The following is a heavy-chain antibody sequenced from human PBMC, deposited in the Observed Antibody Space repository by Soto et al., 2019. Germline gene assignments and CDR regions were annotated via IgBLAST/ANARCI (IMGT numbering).Heavy chain of an antibody. D-gene: IGHD1-26*01. CDR2: IYYSGST. CDR1: GGSISSYY. J-gene: IGHJ6*02. V-gene: IGHV4-59*01. CDR3: ARDRVGRAYYYGMDV. Sequence: SETLSLTCTVSGGSISSYYWSWIRQPPGKGLEWIGYIYYSGSTTYNPSLKSRVTISVDTSQNQFSLKLSSVTAADTAVYYCARDRVGRAYYYGMDVWGQGTTVTVSS.